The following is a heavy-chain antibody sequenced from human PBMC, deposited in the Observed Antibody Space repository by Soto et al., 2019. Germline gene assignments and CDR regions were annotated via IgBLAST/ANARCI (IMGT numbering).Heavy chain of an antibody. CDR1: GYRFTGYG. Sequence: AAVKCSFKASGYRFTGYGLHWVRQAPGQGLHCMGWINPKSGATDYAQKFQGRVTMTREMSTNTAYLELSVLRSDDTDDDQAVYYSPKSNYGVDDDVHYGLDVWV. CDR3: VYYSPKSNYGVDDDVHYGLDV. J-gene: IGHJ6*02. V-gene: IGHV1-2*02. CDR2: INPKSGAT. D-gene: IGHD4-17*01.